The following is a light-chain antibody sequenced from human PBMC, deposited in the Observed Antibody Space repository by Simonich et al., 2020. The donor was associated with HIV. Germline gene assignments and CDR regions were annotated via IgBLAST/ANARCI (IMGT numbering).Light chain of an antibody. CDR1: HSVSSM. CDR3: QQYNNWPRT. V-gene: IGKV3-15*01. J-gene: IGKJ1*01. Sequence: IVMTQSPATLSVSPGERATLSCRASHSVSSMLAWFQQHPGQVPRLLIYGASTRATGIPARFSGSGSGTEFTLTISSMQSEDFALYYCQQYNNWPRTFGQGTKVEIK. CDR2: GAS.